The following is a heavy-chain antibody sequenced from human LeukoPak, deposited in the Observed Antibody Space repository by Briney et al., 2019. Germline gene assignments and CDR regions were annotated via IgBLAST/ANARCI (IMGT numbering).Heavy chain of an antibody. CDR1: GFTFSNYA. J-gene: IGHJ4*02. Sequence: GSLRLSCAASGFTFSNYAMGWVRQAPGKGLEWIGTLFSTGITSQTPDASLRSRVTLSVDTSRNQLSLELRSLTAADTAIFYCASIPGSSTSWFHFDNWGQGTLVTVSS. CDR2: LFSTGIT. D-gene: IGHD2-2*01. CDR3: ASIPGSSTSWFHFDN. V-gene: IGHV4-39*01.